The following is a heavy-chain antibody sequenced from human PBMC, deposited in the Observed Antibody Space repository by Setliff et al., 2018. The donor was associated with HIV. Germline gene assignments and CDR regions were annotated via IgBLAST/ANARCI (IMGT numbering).Heavy chain of an antibody. CDR2: IVPILGPA. Sequence: SVKVSCKASGDAFSRYAISWVRQAPGQGLEWMGGIVPILGPANYAQKFQGRVTITTDESTYTAYMELSSLTSEDTAVYYCARVTTSGRGSYLYWGQGTLVTVS. CDR3: ARVTTSGRGSYLY. J-gene: IGHJ4*02. CDR1: GDAFSRYA. D-gene: IGHD1-26*01. V-gene: IGHV1-69*05.